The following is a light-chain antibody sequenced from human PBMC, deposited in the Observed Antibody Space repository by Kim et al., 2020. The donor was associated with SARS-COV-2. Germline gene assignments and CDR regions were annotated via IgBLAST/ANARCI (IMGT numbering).Light chain of an antibody. J-gene: IGKJ1*01. CDR2: GAS. Sequence: FGSPGERAARSCRASQSVSSKVAWYQQKPGQAPRLLIYGASTRATGIPARFTGSGSGTEFTLTISSLQSEDFGVYYCQQYKNWRTFGQGTKVDIK. CDR1: QSVSSK. CDR3: QQYKNWRT. V-gene: IGKV3-15*01.